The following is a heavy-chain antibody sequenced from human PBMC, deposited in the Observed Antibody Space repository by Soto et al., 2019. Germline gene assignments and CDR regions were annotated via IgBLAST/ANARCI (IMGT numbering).Heavy chain of an antibody. V-gene: IGHV1-69*01. CDR3: ARVYYDSSGPTYYYYGMDV. J-gene: IGHJ6*02. D-gene: IGHD3-22*01. CDR1: GRTFSSYA. Sequence: QVQLVQSGAEVKTPGSSVKVSCKASGRTFSSYAISWVRQAPGQGLEWMGGIIPIFGTANYAQKFQGRVTITADESTGAAKMELSSLRSEDTAVYYCARVYYDSSGPTYYYYGMDVWGQGTTVTVSS. CDR2: IIPIFGTA.